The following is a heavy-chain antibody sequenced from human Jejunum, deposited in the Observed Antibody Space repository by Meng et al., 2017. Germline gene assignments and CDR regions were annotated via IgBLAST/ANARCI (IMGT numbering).Heavy chain of an antibody. D-gene: IGHD2-15*01. J-gene: IGHJ5*01. CDR2: INAADGST. Sequence: QVPLGQSGAGVKKPGASVKVSCKASGHPFSSYVIHWVRQAPGERPEWMAWINAADGSTKYSQKFQDRVTISRDTSANIAHMELNSLRSEDTGVYYCARAASSSTWYDSWGQGTLVTVSS. CDR1: GHPFSSYV. V-gene: IGHV1-3*01. CDR3: ARAASSSTWYDS.